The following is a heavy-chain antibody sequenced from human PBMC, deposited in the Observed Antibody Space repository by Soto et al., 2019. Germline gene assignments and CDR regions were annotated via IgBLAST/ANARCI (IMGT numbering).Heavy chain of an antibody. CDR2: INAGNGNT. Sequence: PSVKVSCKASGYTFISYPMHWVRQAPGQRPEWMGWINAGNGNTKYSQKFQGRVTITRDTSASTAYMELSSLRSEDTAVYYCARGDILIDYWGQGTLVTVSS. CDR3: ARGDILIDY. J-gene: IGHJ4*02. D-gene: IGHD3-9*01. V-gene: IGHV1-3*01. CDR1: GYTFISYP.